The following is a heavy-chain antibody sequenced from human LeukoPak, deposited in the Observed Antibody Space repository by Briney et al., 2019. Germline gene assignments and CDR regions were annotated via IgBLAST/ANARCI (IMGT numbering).Heavy chain of an antibody. J-gene: IGHJ6*03. CDR3: ARGPNHDLWNGYSYSYYYMEV. Sequence: ASVKVSCKASGYPFTNYDINWVRRASGQGLEWMGWMNPNTGNTGSAQNFQGRLTMTRDTSISTAYMELSSLRFEDTAVYFCARGPNHDLWNGYSYSYYYMEVWGKGTTVTVSS. CDR2: MNPNTGNT. V-gene: IGHV1-8*01. D-gene: IGHD3/OR15-3a*01. CDR1: GYPFTNYD.